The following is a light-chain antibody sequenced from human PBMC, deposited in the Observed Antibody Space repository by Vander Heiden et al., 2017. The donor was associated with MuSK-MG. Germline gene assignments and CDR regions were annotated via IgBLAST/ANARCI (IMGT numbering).Light chain of an antibody. CDR2: AAS. Sequence: DIQMTQSPSSLSASVGDRVTITCRASQGIRNDLGWYQQKPGKAPKRLIYAASSLHSGVPSRFSGRASATEFTLTISILHPEDFTTYYCRRYNTYPITFGGGTKVEIK. CDR1: QGIRND. V-gene: IGKV1-17*01. J-gene: IGKJ4*01. CDR3: RRYNTYPIT.